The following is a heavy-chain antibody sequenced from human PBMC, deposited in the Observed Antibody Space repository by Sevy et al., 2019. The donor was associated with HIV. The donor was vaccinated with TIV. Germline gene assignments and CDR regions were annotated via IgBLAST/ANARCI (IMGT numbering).Heavy chain of an antibody. CDR1: GFTFTGST. V-gene: IGHV3-73*01. Sequence: GGSLRLSCAASGFTFTGSTMYWVRQASGKGLEWVARIRSRAKTYATAYAASGKGRFTISRVDSRNMAYLQMNSLKTEDTAVYYCSSHGTIAVAGDYFDYWGQGTLVTVSS. D-gene: IGHD6-19*01. CDR3: SSHGTIAVAGDYFDY. J-gene: IGHJ4*02. CDR2: IRSRAKTYAT.